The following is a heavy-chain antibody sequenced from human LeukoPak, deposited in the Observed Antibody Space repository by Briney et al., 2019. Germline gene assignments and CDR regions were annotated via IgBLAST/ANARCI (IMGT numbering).Heavy chain of an antibody. Sequence: PGGSLRLSCAASGFTFSSYSMNWVRQAPGKGLEWVSSISSSSSYIYCADSVKGRFTISRDNAKNSLYLQMDSLRAEDTAVYYCASVRRGYSYGYDYWGQGTLVTVSS. D-gene: IGHD5-18*01. CDR1: GFTFSSYS. CDR2: ISSSSSYI. J-gene: IGHJ4*02. V-gene: IGHV3-21*01. CDR3: ASVRRGYSYGYDY.